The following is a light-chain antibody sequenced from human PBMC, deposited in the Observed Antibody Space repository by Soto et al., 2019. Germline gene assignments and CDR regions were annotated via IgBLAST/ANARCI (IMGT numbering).Light chain of an antibody. J-gene: IGKJ1*01. CDR2: DAS. Sequence: EIVLTQSPATLSLSPGERATLSCRASQSVSSYLAWYQQKPGQAPRLLIYDASNRATGIPARFSGSGSGTDFTLTISSLEPEDLAVDYCQQRSNWRRTCGQGTKV. V-gene: IGKV3-11*01. CDR3: QQRSNWRRT. CDR1: QSVSSY.